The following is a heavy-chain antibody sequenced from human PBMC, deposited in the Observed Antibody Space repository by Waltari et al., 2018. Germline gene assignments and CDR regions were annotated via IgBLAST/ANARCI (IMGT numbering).Heavy chain of an antibody. D-gene: IGHD6-19*01. V-gene: IGHV3-11*01. Sequence: QVQLVESGGGLVKPGGSLRLYCAASGFTFSDSDMNWIRQAPGKGLEWVSYISAGGTTKYYADSVKGRFTISRDNAKSSLYLQMSSLRADDTAIYYCAGETSGPFFDYWGQGTRVTVSS. CDR1: GFTFSDSD. J-gene: IGHJ4*02. CDR3: AGETSGPFFDY. CDR2: ISAGGTTK.